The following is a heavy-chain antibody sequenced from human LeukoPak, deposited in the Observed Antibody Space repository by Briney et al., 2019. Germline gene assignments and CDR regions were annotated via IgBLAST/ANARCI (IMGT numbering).Heavy chain of an antibody. Sequence: ASVKVSCKASGGTFSSYAISWVRQAPGQGLEWMGRIIPILGIANYAQKFQGRVTITADKSTSTAYMELSSLRSEDTAVYYCARDQGPHYYGSGSYVNYWGQGTLVTVSS. D-gene: IGHD3-10*01. J-gene: IGHJ4*02. CDR1: GGTFSSYA. CDR3: ARDQGPHYYGSGSYVNY. CDR2: IIPILGIA. V-gene: IGHV1-69*04.